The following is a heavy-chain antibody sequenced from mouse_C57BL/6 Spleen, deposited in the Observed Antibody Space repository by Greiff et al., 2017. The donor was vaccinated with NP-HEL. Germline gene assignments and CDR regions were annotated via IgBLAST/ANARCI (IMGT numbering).Heavy chain of an antibody. CDR2: IYPGDGDT. V-gene: IGHV1-80*01. Sequence: VQLQQSGAELVKPGASVKISCKASGYAFSSYWMNWVKQRPGKGLEWIGQIYPGDGDTNYNGKFKGKATLTADKSSSTAYMQLSSLTSEDSAVYCVARGGSSYGYFDVWGTGTTVTVSS. CDR3: ARGGSSYGYFDV. CDR1: GYAFSSYW. D-gene: IGHD1-1*01. J-gene: IGHJ1*03.